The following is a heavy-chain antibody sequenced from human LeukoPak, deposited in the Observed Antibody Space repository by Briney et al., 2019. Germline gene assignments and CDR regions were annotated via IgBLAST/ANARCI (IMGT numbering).Heavy chain of an antibody. CDR2: INPNSGDT. D-gene: IGHD4-17*01. Sequence: ASVKVSCKASGYTFTGYYMYWVPHAPGQGLEWMGWINPNSGDTNYAQKFQGRVTMTRDTSISTVYMELSRLRSDDTAVYYCARRADRATTVTSFWFFDLWGRGSLVTVSS. V-gene: IGHV1-2*02. CDR3: ARRADRATTVTSFWFFDL. J-gene: IGHJ2*01. CDR1: GYTFTGYY.